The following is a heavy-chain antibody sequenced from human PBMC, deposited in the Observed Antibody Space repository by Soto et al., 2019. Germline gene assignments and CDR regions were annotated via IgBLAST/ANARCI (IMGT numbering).Heavy chain of an antibody. Sequence: GGSLRLSCAASGFTFSSYSMHWVRQAPGKGLEWVSSISSSSSYIYYADSVKGRFTISRDNAKNSLYLQMNSLRAEDTAVYYCARGRGPRISAFDIWGQGTMVTVSS. CDR2: ISSSSSYI. V-gene: IGHV3-21*01. CDR1: GFTFSSYS. J-gene: IGHJ3*02. CDR3: ARGRGPRISAFDI. D-gene: IGHD2-15*01.